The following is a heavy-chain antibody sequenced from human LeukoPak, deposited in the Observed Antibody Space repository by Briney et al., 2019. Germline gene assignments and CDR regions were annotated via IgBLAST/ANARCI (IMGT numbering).Heavy chain of an antibody. CDR1: EFTFSDYA. CDR2: ISTSSTTI. J-gene: IGHJ4*02. D-gene: IGHD6-19*01. CDR3: ARGPYTNGHYFDY. Sequence: GGSLRLSCAASEFTFSDYAMNWVRQAPGKGLEWVSYISTSSTTIYYADSVKGRFTISRDNARNSLYLQMNSLRAEDTAVYYCARGPYTNGHYFDYWGQGTLATVSS. V-gene: IGHV3-48*04.